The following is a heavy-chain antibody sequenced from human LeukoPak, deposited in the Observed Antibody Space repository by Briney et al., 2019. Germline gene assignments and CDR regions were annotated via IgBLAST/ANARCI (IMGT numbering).Heavy chain of an antibody. D-gene: IGHD3-3*01. V-gene: IGHV3-53*05. Sequence: GGSLRLSCAASGFSVSSNYMSWVRQAPGKGLEWVSVIYSGGSTYYADSVKGRFTISRDNTKNTLYLQMNGLSAEDTAVYYCARDVALRFWGQGTLVTVSS. CDR3: ARDVALRF. CDR2: IYSGGST. J-gene: IGHJ4*02. CDR1: GFSVSSNY.